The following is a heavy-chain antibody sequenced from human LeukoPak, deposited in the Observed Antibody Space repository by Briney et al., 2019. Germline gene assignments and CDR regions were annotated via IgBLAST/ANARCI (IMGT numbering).Heavy chain of an antibody. D-gene: IGHD2-2*01. CDR2: ISAYNGNT. Sequence: ASVKVSCKASGYTFTSYGISWVRQAPGQGLEWMGWISAYNGNTNYAQKLQGRVTMTTDTSTSTAYMELRSLRSDDTAVYYCARDRCSSTSCFLFDYWGQGTLVTVSS. V-gene: IGHV1-18*01. CDR1: GYTFTSYG. J-gene: IGHJ4*02. CDR3: ARDRCSSTSCFLFDY.